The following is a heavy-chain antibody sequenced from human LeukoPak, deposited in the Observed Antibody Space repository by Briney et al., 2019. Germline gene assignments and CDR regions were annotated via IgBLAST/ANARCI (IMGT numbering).Heavy chain of an antibody. V-gene: IGHV1-18*01. CDR1: GYTFTSYG. CDR2: ISAYNGNT. J-gene: IGHJ4*02. D-gene: IGHD3-22*01. CDR3: ARDGALYYDSSGYLDY. Sequence: ASVKVSCKASGYTFTSYGISWVRQAPGQGLAWMGWISAYNGNTNYAQKLQGRVTMTTDTSTSTAYMELRSLRSDDTAVYYCARDGALYYDSSGYLDYWGQGTLVTVSS.